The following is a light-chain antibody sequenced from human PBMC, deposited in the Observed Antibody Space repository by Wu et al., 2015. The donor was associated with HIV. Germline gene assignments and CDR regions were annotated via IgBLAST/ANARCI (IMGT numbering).Light chain of an antibody. J-gene: IGKJ2*02. CDR2: DAS. CDR1: QGIMNS. CDR3: QHYDLPXST. V-gene: IGKV1-33*01. Sequence: DIQMTQSPSSLSTSVGDRVTITCQASQGIMNSLNWYQQKPGKAPKLLIFDASNLHAGVPSRFSGSGFGTHFTFTISSLQPEDVATYYCQHYDLPXSTFGQGTKLEIK.